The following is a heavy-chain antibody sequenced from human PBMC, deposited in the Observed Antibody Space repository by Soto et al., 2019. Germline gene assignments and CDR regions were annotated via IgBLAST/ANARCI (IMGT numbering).Heavy chain of an antibody. CDR3: ARKRMVCADYYYYYGMDV. D-gene: IGHD2-8*01. Sequence: GESLKISCKGSGYSFTSYWISWVRQMPGKGLEWMGRIDPSDSYTDYSPSFQGHVTISADKSISTAYLQWSSLKASDTAMYYCARKRMVCADYYYYYGMDVWGQGTTVTVSS. V-gene: IGHV5-10-1*01. CDR1: GYSFTSYW. CDR2: IDPSDSYT. J-gene: IGHJ6*02.